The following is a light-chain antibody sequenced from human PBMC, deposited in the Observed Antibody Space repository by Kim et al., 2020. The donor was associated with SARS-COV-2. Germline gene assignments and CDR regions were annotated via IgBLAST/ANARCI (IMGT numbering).Light chain of an antibody. CDR1: NLRTYS. Sequence: ALGQTVRITCQGDNLRTYSASWYQRKPGQAPVLVLYGKNNRPSGIPDRFSGSSSGNTASLTITGAQAEDEADYYCNSRDSSGNHWVFGGGTQLTVL. CDR3: NSRDSSGNHWV. V-gene: IGLV3-19*01. J-gene: IGLJ3*02. CDR2: GKN.